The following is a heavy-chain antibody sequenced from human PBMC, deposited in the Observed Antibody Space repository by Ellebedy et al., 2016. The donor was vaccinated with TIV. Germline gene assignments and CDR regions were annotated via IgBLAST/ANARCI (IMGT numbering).Heavy chain of an antibody. D-gene: IGHD5-12*01. CDR2: ISAYNGNT. CDR3: AREGGGYDSEDYYYYGMDV. J-gene: IGHJ6*02. CDR1: GYTFTSYG. Sequence: AASVKVSCKASGYTFTSYGISWVRQAPGQGLEWMGWISAYNGNTNYAQKLQGRVTMTTDTSTSTAYMELRSLRSDDTAVDYCAREGGGYDSEDYYYYGMDVWGQGTTVTVSS. V-gene: IGHV1-18*04.